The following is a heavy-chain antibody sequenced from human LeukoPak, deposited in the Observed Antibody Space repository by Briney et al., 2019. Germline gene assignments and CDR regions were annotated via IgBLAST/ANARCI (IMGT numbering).Heavy chain of an antibody. V-gene: IGHV1-69*04. J-gene: IGHJ6*02. CDR2: IIPILGIA. D-gene: IGHD2-2*01. CDR1: GGTFSSYA. CDR3: AREQYRYCSSTSCYLDYYYGMDV. Sequence: ASVKVSCKASGGTFSSYAISWVRQAPGQGLEWMGRIIPILGIANYAQKFQGRVTITADKSTSTAYMELSSLRSEDTAVYYCAREQYRYCSSTSCYLDYYYGMDVWGQGTTVTVSS.